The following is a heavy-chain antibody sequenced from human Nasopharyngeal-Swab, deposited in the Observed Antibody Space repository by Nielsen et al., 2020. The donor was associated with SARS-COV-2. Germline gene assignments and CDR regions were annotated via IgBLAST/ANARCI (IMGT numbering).Heavy chain of an antibody. Sequence: GGSLRLSCAASGFTFSSYWMSWVRQAPGKGLEWVANIKQDGSEKYYVDSVKGRFTISRDNAKNSLYLQTNSLRAEDTAVYYCARHPYCSGGSCYRRYYYYMDVWGKGTTVTVSS. V-gene: IGHV3-7*01. D-gene: IGHD2-15*01. CDR3: ARHPYCSGGSCYRRYYYYMDV. J-gene: IGHJ6*03. CDR2: IKQDGSEK. CDR1: GFTFSSYW.